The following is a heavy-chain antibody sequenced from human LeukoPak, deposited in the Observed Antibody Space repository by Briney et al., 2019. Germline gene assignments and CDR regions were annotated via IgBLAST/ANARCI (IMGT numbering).Heavy chain of an antibody. V-gene: IGHV4-39*07. J-gene: IGHJ6*03. Sequence: SETLSLTCTVSGGSISSSSYYWSWIRQPPGKGLEWIGEINHSGSTNYNPSLKSRVTISVDTSKNQFSLKLSSVTAADTAVYYCARILTGYYYYYMDVWGKGTTVTISS. CDR3: ARILTGYYYYYMDV. CDR2: INHSGST. D-gene: IGHD3-9*01. CDR1: GGSISSSSYY.